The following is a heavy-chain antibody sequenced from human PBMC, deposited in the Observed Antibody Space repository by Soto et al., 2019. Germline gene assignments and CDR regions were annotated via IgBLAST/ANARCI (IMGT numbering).Heavy chain of an antibody. CDR2: INNDGSRT. Sequence: EAQLVESGGGLVQPGGSLRLSCVASGFTFSSYWMHWVRQVPGKGLVWVSCINNDGSRTRYADSVKGRFTISRDNAKNTLYLQMNSLRAEDTAVYYCARDVHLQSFDYWGQGTLVTVSS. CDR1: GFTFSSYW. V-gene: IGHV3-74*01. J-gene: IGHJ4*02. D-gene: IGHD1-1*01. CDR3: ARDVHLQSFDY.